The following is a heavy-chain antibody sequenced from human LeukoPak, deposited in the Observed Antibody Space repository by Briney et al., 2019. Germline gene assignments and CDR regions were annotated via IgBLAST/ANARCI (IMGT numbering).Heavy chain of an antibody. V-gene: IGHV4-34*01. D-gene: IGHD3-9*01. CDR1: GGSFSGYY. Sequence: SSETLSLTCAVYGGSFSGYYWSWIRQPPGKGLEWIGEINHSGSTNYNPSLKSRVTISVDTSKNQFSLKLSSVTAADTAVYYCARGQRRYFDWYYYWGQGTLVTVSA. CDR3: ARGQRRYFDWYYY. CDR2: INHSGST. J-gene: IGHJ4*02.